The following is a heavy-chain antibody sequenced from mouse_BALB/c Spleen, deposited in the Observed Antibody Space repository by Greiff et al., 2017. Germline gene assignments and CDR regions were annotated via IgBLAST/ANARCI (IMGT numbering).Heavy chain of an antibody. Sequence: EVQLQESGPGLVKPSQSLSLTCSVTGYSITSGYYWNWIRQFPGNKLEWMGYISYDGSNNYNPSLKNRISITRDTSKNQFFLKLNSVTTEDTATYYCATFHWYFDVWGAGTTVTVSS. J-gene: IGHJ1*01. V-gene: IGHV3-6*02. CDR3: ATFHWYFDV. CDR2: ISYDGSN. CDR1: GYSITSGYY.